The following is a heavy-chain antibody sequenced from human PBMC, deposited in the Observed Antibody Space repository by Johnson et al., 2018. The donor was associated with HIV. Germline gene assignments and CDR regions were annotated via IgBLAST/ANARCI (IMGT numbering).Heavy chain of an antibody. D-gene: IGHD2-15*01. CDR1: GFTFSSYG. Sequence: VHLVESGGGFVQPGRSLRLSCAASGFTFSSYGVHWVRQAPGKGLEWVAVIWYDVSNKYYADSVEGRFTISRDNFKNTLYLQMNSLRDEDTAVYYWATGVVAKTLTDAFDIWGQGTMVTVSS. CDR3: ATGVVAKTLTDAFDI. J-gene: IGHJ3*02. V-gene: IGHV3-30*19. CDR2: IWYDVSNK.